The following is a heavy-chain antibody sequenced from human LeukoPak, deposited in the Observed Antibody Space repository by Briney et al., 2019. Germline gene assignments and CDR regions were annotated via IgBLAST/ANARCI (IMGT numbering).Heavy chain of an antibody. CDR2: ISGGGDGT. Sequence: GGSLRLSCAASGFTFSSYAMTWVRQAPGKGLEWVSAISGGGDGTYYADSVKGRFTTSRDNSKNSLYLQMNSLRAEDTALYYCAKDGYSSGHRAFDYWGQGTLVTVSS. V-gene: IGHV3-23*01. D-gene: IGHD6-19*01. CDR1: GFTFSSYA. J-gene: IGHJ4*02. CDR3: AKDGYSSGHRAFDY.